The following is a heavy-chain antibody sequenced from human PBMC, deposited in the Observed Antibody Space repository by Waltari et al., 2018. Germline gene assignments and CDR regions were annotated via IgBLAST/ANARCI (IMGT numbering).Heavy chain of an antibody. J-gene: IGHJ4*02. CDR2: ISYDGSNK. D-gene: IGHD2-15*01. Sequence: QVQLVESGGGVVQPGRSLRLSCAASGFTFSSYAMHWVRQAPGKGLEWVAVISYDGSNKYYADSVKGRFTISRDNSKNTLYLQMNSLRAEDTAVYYCARGGYCSGGSCYFVNIVATAVGYWGQGTLVTVSS. CDR3: ARGGYCSGGSCYFVNIVATAVGY. CDR1: GFTFSSYA. V-gene: IGHV3-30-3*01.